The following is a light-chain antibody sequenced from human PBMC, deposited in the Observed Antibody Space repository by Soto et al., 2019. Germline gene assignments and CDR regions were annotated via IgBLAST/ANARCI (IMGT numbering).Light chain of an antibody. CDR2: AAS. CDR1: QVVSTS. Sequence: GESVTITCRASQVVSTSLAWYQVKPGKAPKLLIYAASTLESGVPSRFSATVSGTEFTLTISSLQPDDVATYYCQQYNTFWTFGQGTKV. V-gene: IGKV1-9*01. CDR3: QQYNTFWT. J-gene: IGKJ1*01.